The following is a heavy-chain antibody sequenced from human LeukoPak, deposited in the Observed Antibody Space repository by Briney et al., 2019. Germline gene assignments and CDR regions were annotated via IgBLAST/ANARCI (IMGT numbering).Heavy chain of an antibody. CDR3: ARGGATVTDY. Sequence: SQTLSLTCTVSGGSISDDGYYWSWIRQLPGKGLEWIGHIYYGGTTEYNPFLESRITISVATSTTQFSLKLNSVTAADTAVYYCARGGATVTDYWGQGNLVTVSS. CDR1: GGSISDDGYY. CDR2: IYYGGTT. V-gene: IGHV4-31*03. J-gene: IGHJ4*02. D-gene: IGHD4-17*01.